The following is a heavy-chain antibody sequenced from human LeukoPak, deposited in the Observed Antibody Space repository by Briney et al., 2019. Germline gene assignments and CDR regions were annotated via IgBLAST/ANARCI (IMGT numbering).Heavy chain of an antibody. Sequence: GGSLRLSCAASGLTFSSYAMSWVRQAPGKGLEWVSAISGSGGSTYYADSVKGRFTISRDNSKNTLYLQMNSLRAEDTAVYYCARRATGSYVDYYYYMDVWGKGTTVTVSS. D-gene: IGHD3-10*01. CDR3: ARRATGSYVDYYYYMDV. CDR1: GLTFSSYA. J-gene: IGHJ6*03. CDR2: ISGSGGST. V-gene: IGHV3-23*01.